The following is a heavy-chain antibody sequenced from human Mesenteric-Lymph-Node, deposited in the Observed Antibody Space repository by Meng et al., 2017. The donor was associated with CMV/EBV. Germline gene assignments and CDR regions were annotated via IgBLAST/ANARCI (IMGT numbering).Heavy chain of an antibody. CDR2: ITHSGVP. J-gene: IGHJ4*02. CDR1: GGSFSGYY. Sequence: QVQLQQWGAGLLKPPQALSLTCAAKGGSFSGYYWGWIRQPPGKGLEWSGGITHSGVPNYNPSLKSRVTISLDRSKNQFSLKLSSVTAEDTAVYYFARRSDIPVNNVCGQGTLVTVSS. V-gene: IGHV4-34*01. CDR3: ARRSDIPVNNV. D-gene: IGHD2-15*01.